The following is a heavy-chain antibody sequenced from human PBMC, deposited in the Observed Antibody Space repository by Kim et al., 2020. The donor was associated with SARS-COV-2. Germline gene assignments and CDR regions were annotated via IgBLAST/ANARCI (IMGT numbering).Heavy chain of an antibody. CDR1: GGSISSYY. D-gene: IGHD6-13*01. CDR2: AYYSGST. J-gene: IGHJ4*02. V-gene: IGHV4-59*08. CDR3: ARRHSSTREFDY. Sequence: SETLSLTCTVSGGSISSYYWGWIRQPPGKGLEWIGYAYYSGSTNYNPSLQSRVTISIDTSKNQFSLKLSSETAADTAVYYCARRHSSTREFDYWGQGTLVTVSS.